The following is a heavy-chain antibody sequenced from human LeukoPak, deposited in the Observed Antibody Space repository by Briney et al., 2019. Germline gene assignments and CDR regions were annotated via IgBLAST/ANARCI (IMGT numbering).Heavy chain of an antibody. Sequence: PGGSLRLSCAASGFTFSSYAMHWVRQAPGQGMEYVSAISSNGGSTYYANSVKGRFTISRDNSKNTLYLQMGSLRAEDVAVYYCASPGAYYWGQGTLVTVSS. V-gene: IGHV3-64*01. CDR3: ASPGAYY. CDR1: GFTFSSYA. J-gene: IGHJ4*02. CDR2: ISSNGGST.